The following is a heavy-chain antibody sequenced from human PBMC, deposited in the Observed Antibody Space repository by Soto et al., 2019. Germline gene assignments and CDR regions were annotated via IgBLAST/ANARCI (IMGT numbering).Heavy chain of an antibody. CDR3: ASSDYGDYVAFDY. CDR1: GFTFSRYS. Sequence: EVQLVESGGGLVKPGGSLRLSCAASGFTFSRYSMNWVRQAPGKGLEWVSSISGSSSYIYYADSVKGRFTISRDNAKNSLYLQMNSLRAEDTAVDYCASSDYGDYVAFDYWGQGTLVTVSS. CDR2: ISGSSSYI. V-gene: IGHV3-21*01. D-gene: IGHD4-17*01. J-gene: IGHJ4*02.